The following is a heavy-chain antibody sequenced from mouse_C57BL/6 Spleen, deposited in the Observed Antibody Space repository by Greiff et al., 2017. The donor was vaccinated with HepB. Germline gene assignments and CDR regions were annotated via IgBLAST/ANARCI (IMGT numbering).Heavy chain of an antibody. D-gene: IGHD2-4*01. Sequence: VQLQQSGAELVMPGASVKLSCKASGYTFTSYWMHWVKQRPGQGLEWIGEIDPSDSYTNYNQKFKGKSTLTVDKSSSTAYMQLSSLTSEDSAVYYCARKDYDYDYYAMDYWGQGTSVTVSS. CDR2: IDPSDSYT. V-gene: IGHV1-69*01. J-gene: IGHJ4*01. CDR3: ARKDYDYDYYAMDY. CDR1: GYTFTSYW.